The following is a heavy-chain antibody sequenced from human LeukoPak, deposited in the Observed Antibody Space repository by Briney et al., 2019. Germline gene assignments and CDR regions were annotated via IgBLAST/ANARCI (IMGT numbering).Heavy chain of an antibody. CDR3: ARRGFYYYYYMDV. V-gene: IGHV3-48*03. CDR1: GFTLSSYD. J-gene: IGHJ6*03. CDR2: ISGTGTTI. D-gene: IGHD3-16*01. Sequence: GGSLRLSCAASGFTLSSYDMNWVRQAPGEGLEWVSYISGTGTTIYYADFVKGRFTISRDNAKNSLYLQMNSLRAEDTAVYYCARRGFYYYYYMDVWGKGTTVTVSS.